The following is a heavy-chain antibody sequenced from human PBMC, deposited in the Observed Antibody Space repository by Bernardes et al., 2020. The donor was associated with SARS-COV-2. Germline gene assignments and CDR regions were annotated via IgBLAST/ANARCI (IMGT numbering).Heavy chain of an antibody. CDR1: GFFFNDFY. CDR3: AREKVVRVLDWTKDYVHYYGLDV. Sequence: GGSLRLSCVASGFFFNDFYMSWIRQSPGKGLEWLSYISGSGNTIYYADSVKGRFTISRDNARKSLYLEVNSLRAEDTGVYYCAREKVVRVLDWTKDYVHYYGLDVWGQGTTVAVSS. D-gene: IGHD3-3*01. CDR2: ISGSGNTI. J-gene: IGHJ6*02. V-gene: IGHV3-11*01.